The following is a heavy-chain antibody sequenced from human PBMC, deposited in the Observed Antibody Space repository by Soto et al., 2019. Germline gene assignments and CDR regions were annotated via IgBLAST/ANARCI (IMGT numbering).Heavy chain of an antibody. Sequence: RLSCAASGFTFSSYWMSWVRQVPGKGLEWVANIKQDGSEKYYVDSVKGRFTISRDNSKNTLYLQMNSLSAEDTAVYYCAKDPAATIKDGSVDYWGQGTLVTVSS. V-gene: IGHV3-7*05. CDR2: IKQDGSEK. J-gene: IGHJ4*02. CDR1: GFTFSSYW. CDR3: AKDPAATIKDGSVDY. D-gene: IGHD5-12*01.